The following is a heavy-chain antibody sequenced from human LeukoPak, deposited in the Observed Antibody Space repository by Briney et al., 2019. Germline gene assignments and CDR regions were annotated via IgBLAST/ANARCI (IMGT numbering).Heavy chain of an antibody. CDR3: XXXXXXXXVAGTDAFDI. V-gene: IGHV3-23*01. J-gene: IGHJ3*02. Sequence: GGSLRLSCAASGFTFSSYAMSWVRQAPGKGLEWVSAISGSGGSTYYADSVKGRFTISRDNSKNALYLQMNSLRAEDTAVYYXXXXXXXXXVAGTDAFDIWGQGTMVTVSS. CDR2: ISGSGGST. CDR1: GFTFSSYA. D-gene: IGHD6-19*01.